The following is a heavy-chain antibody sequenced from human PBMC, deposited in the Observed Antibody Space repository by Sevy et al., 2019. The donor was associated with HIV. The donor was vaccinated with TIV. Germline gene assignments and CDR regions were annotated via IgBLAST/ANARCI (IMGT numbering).Heavy chain of an antibody. J-gene: IGHJ3*02. D-gene: IGHD2-21*02. CDR1: GGSISSGGYY. Sequence: SETLSLTCTVSGGSISSGGYYWSWIRQHPGKGLEWIGYIYYSGSTYYNPSLKSRVTISVDTSKNQFSLKLSSVTAADTAVYYCARDKERQVTAHAFDIWGQWTMVTVSS. CDR2: IYYSGST. V-gene: IGHV4-31*03. CDR3: ARDKERQVTAHAFDI.